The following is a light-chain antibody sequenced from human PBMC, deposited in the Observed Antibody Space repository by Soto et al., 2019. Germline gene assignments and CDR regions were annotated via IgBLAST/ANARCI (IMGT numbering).Light chain of an antibody. CDR2: WAS. CDR1: QSVLYSSNNKNY. Sequence: DIVMTQSPDSLAVSLGERATINCKSSQSVLYSSNNKNYLAWYQQKPGQPPKLLMYWASTRESGVPDRFSGSGSGTDFTLTISSLQAEDVAVYYSQQYYSTLWTFGQGTKVEIK. V-gene: IGKV4-1*01. CDR3: QQYYSTLWT. J-gene: IGKJ1*01.